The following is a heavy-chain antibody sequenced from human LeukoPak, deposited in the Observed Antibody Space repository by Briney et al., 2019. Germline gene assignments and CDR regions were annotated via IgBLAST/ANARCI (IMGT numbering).Heavy chain of an antibody. Sequence: GGSLRLSCAASGFTFSSYSMNWVRQAPGKGLEWVSYISSSSSTIYYADSVKGRFTISRDNAKNSPYLQMNSLRAEDTAVYYCARDRLELRGASYYYYMDVWGKGTTVTVSS. CDR3: ARDRLELRGASYYYYMDV. V-gene: IGHV3-48*01. D-gene: IGHD1-7*01. CDR2: ISSSSSTI. CDR1: GFTFSSYS. J-gene: IGHJ6*03.